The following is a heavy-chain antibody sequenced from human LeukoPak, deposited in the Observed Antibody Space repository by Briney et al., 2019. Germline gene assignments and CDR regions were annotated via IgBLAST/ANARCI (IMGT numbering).Heavy chain of an antibody. D-gene: IGHD4-23*01. V-gene: IGHV1-18*01. CDR2: ISAYNGNT. CDR1: GDTFTSYG. CDR3: ARVTTVVMGYDY. Sequence: ASVKVSCKASGDTFTSYGISWVRQAPGQGLEWIGWISAYNGNTNYAQKLQGRVTMTTDTSTSTAYMELRSLRSDDTAVYYCARVTTVVMGYDYWGQGTLVTVSS. J-gene: IGHJ4*02.